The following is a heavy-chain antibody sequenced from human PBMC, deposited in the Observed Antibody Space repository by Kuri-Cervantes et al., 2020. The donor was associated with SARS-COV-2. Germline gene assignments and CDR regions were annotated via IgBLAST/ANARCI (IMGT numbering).Heavy chain of an antibody. CDR2: IDPSDSYT. Sequence: KVSCKGSGCSFSTSWMHWVRQMPGKGLEWVGMIDPSDSYTDYRPSRQGHVTISVDRSINTAYMQWSDLKSTDTAVYFCARWDGFALDLWGQGTLVTVSS. CDR1: GCSFSTSW. CDR3: ARWDGFALDL. D-gene: IGHD5-24*01. J-gene: IGHJ5*02. V-gene: IGHV5-10-1*01.